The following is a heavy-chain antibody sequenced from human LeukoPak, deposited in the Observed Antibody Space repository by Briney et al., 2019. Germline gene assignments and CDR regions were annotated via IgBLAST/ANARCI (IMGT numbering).Heavy chain of an antibody. CDR1: GGSFSGYY. D-gene: IGHD6-13*01. V-gene: IGHV4-34*01. CDR3: ARGIRRIAAAGSRFDY. J-gene: IGHJ4*02. Sequence: SETLSLTCAVYGGSFSGYYWSWIRQPPGKGLEWIGVINHSGSTNYNPSLKSRVTISVDTSKNQFSLKLSSVTAADTAVYYCARGIRRIAAAGSRFDYWGQGTLVTVSS. CDR2: INHSGST.